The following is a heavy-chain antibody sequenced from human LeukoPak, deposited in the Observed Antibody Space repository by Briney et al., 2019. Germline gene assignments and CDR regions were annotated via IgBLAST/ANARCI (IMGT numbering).Heavy chain of an antibody. V-gene: IGHV2-5*02. CDR3: ARRLRHDAFDI. CDR1: GFSLSTSGVG. CDR2: IYWDDDK. Sequence: QTLTLTCTFSGFSLSTSGVGVGWIRQPPGKALEWLALIYWDDDKRYSPSLKSRLTITKDTSKNQVVLTMTNMDPVDTATYYCARRLRHDAFDIWGQGTMVTVSS. J-gene: IGHJ3*02.